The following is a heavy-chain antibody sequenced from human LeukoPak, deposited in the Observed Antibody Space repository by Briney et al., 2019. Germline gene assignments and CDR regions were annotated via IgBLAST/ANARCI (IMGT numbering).Heavy chain of an antibody. D-gene: IGHD5-24*01. Sequence: SETLSLTCAVYGGSFSGYYWSWIRQPPGKGLEWIGEINHSGSTNYNPSLTSRITIPVDTSKNQFSLRLSSVTAADTAVYYCARARDGMATTFDYWGQGTLVTVSS. CDR2: INHSGST. CDR1: GGSFSGYY. V-gene: IGHV4-34*01. CDR3: ARARDGMATTFDY. J-gene: IGHJ4*02.